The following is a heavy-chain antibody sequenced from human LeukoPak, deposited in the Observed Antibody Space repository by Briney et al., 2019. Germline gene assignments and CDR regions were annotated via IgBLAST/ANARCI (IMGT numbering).Heavy chain of an antibody. CDR3: ARGITMVRGVIRKTYNWFDP. J-gene: IGHJ5*02. CDR2: INHSGST. CDR1: GGSFSGYY. Sequence: PSETLSLTCAVYGGSFSGYYWSWIRQPPGKGPEWIGEINHSGSTSYNPSLKSRVTISVDTSKNQFSLKLSSVTAADTAVYYCARGITMVRGVIRKTYNWFDPWGQGTLVTVSS. D-gene: IGHD3-10*01. V-gene: IGHV4-34*01.